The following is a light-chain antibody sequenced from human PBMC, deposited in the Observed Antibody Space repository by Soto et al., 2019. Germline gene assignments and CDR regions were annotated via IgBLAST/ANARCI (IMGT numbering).Light chain of an antibody. V-gene: IGKV3-11*01. J-gene: IGKJ2*01. CDR1: QTISTG. CDR3: QQRSSLPVT. Sequence: EIVLTQSPGTLSLSPGERATLSCRASQTISTGLAWYQQKPGQSPRLVIWGASDRATGIPARFSGSGSGTDFTLTISRLEPEDFAVYYCQQRSSLPVTFGQGTNLEIK. CDR2: GAS.